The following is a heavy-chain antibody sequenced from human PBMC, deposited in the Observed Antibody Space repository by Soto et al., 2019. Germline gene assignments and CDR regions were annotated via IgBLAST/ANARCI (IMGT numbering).Heavy chain of an antibody. V-gene: IGHV4-31*03. Sequence: SETLSLTCTVSGGSISSGGYYWSWIRQHPGKGLEWIGYIYYSGSTYYNPSLKSRVTISVDTSKNQFSLKLSSVTAADTAVYYCARDRSYCGGDCYHAFDYWGQATLVTVSS. CDR3: ARDRSYCGGDCYHAFDY. CDR2: IYYSGST. D-gene: IGHD2-21*02. CDR1: GGSISSGGYY. J-gene: IGHJ4*02.